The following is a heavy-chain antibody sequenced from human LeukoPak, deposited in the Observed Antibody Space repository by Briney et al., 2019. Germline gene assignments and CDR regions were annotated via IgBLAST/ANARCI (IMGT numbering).Heavy chain of an antibody. Sequence: RTSLRLSCAASGFTFTSYGMHWVRQSPGKGLEWVALITYDGYYKYYSDSVKGRFTISSDTSKNTLYLQMNSLRAEDTAVYYCARDLSPVVRASPMGYWGQGTLVTVSS. V-gene: IGHV3-30*03. CDR2: ITYDGYYK. CDR3: ARDLSPVVRASPMGY. D-gene: IGHD3-10*01. CDR1: GFTFTSYG. J-gene: IGHJ4*02.